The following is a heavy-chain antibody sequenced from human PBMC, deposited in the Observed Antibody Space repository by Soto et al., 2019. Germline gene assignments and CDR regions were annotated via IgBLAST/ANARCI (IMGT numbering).Heavy chain of an antibody. Sequence: KPSETLSLTCSVSGDSISNLDYFWAWIRQPPGQALEYIGYIYKSATTYYNPSFESRVAISVDTSKSQLSLNVTSVTAADTAVYYCARVHVMVVAGSTFDYWGHGTLVTVSS. D-gene: IGHD6-19*01. CDR3: ARVHVMVVAGSTFDY. J-gene: IGHJ4*01. V-gene: IGHV4-30-4*01. CDR1: GDSISNLDYF. CDR2: IYKSATT.